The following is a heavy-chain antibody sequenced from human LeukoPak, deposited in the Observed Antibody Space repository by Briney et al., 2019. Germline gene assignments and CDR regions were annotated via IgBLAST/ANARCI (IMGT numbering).Heavy chain of an antibody. CDR1: GYSVSSNSAG. V-gene: IGHV6-1*01. CDR2: TYYRSRWYS. CDR3: ARGPSPLNY. J-gene: IGHJ4*02. Sequence: SQTLSLTCAISGYSVSSNSAGWNWIRQSPSMGLEWLGRTYYRSRWYSAYAVSVRSRISIKPDTSKNQFSLHLNSVTPEDTAVYYCARGPSPLNYGGQGTVVTVSS.